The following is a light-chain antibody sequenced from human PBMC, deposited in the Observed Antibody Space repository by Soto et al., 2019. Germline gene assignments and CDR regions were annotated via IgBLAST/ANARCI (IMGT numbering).Light chain of an antibody. Sequence: EIVLTQSPCTLSLSTGDRATLSCRASQSVTSSLAWFQQKPGQAPRLLIYDVSRRATAIPARFSGSGSGTDFTLTISSLEPEDFAVYYCQQRTTWPTFGGGTNVDIK. J-gene: IGKJ4*01. CDR2: DVS. CDR1: QSVTSS. CDR3: QQRTTWPT. V-gene: IGKV3-11*01.